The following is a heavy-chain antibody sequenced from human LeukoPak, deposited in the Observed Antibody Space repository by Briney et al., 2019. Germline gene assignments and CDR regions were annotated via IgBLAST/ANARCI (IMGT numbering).Heavy chain of an antibody. Sequence: TSETLSLTCTVSGDSITSHYWSWIRQPPGKGLEWIGYVYDTGSTNYNASLKSRVTISVDTSKNQFSLKLSSVTAADTAVYYCARHEGFGNYNDYYYDIDVWGQGTTVTVSS. CDR2: VYDTGST. V-gene: IGHV4-59*08. J-gene: IGHJ6*02. D-gene: IGHD4-11*01. CDR1: GDSITSHY. CDR3: ARHEGFGNYNDYYYDIDV.